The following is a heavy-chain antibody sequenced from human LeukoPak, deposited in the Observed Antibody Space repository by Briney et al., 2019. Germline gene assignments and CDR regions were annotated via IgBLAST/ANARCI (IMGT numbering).Heavy chain of an antibody. V-gene: IGHV4-39*01. CDR1: GGSISSYY. CDR2: IYYSGST. CDR3: AGGYYLEWLLRFDY. J-gene: IGHJ4*02. Sequence: SETLSLTCTVSGGSISSYYWGWIRQPPGKGLEWIGSIYYSGSTYYNPSLKSRVTISVDTSKNQFSLKLSSVTAADTAVYYCAGGYYLEWLLRFDYWGQGTLVTVSS. D-gene: IGHD3-3*01.